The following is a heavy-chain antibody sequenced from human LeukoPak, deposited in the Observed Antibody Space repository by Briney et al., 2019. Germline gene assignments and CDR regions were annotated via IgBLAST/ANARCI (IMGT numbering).Heavy chain of an antibody. CDR1: GFTFSSDW. Sequence: GGSLRLSCAASGFTFSSDWMHWVRQAPGKGLMWVSRINPDGSSAWYADSVKGRFTISRDNAENTLYLQMNSLRAEDTAVYYCARDLTGYNDYWGQGTLVTVSS. V-gene: IGHV3-74*01. CDR3: ARDLTGYNDY. D-gene: IGHD5-24*01. CDR2: INPDGSSA. J-gene: IGHJ4*02.